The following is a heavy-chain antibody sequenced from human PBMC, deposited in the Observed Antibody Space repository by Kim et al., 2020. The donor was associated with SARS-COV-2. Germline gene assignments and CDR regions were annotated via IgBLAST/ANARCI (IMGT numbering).Heavy chain of an antibody. CDR1: GYSFTSYW. CDR2: IDPSDSYT. D-gene: IGHD5-12*01. CDR3: ARVLSEYSGYGGFDY. V-gene: IGHV5-10-1*01. J-gene: IGHJ4*02. Sequence: GESLKISCKGSGYSFTSYWISWVRQMPGKGLEWMGRIDPSDSYTNYSPSFQGHVTISADKSISTAYLQWSSLKASDTAMYYCARVLSEYSGYGGFDYWGQGTLVTVSS.